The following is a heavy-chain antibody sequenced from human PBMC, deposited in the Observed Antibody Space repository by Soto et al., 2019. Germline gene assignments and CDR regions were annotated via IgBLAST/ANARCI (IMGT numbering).Heavy chain of an antibody. Sequence: GGSLRLSCAASGFTFSSYWMGWVRQAPGKGLEWVANIQQDGSERHYGGSVKGRFTTSRDNAKNSLYLQMNSLRAEDTAVYYCVESGGAADYWGQGTLVTVSS. CDR2: IQQDGSER. J-gene: IGHJ4*02. V-gene: IGHV3-7*03. D-gene: IGHD2-8*02. CDR1: GFTFSSYW. CDR3: VESGGAADY.